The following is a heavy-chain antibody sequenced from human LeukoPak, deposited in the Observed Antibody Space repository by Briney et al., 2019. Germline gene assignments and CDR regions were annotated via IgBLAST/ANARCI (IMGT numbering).Heavy chain of an antibody. CDR1: GYTFTSYY. Sequence: GASVKISCKACGYTFTSYYVHWVRQAPGQGLEWMGIINPSGGTNYAQKFQGRVTMTRDTSTSTVYMELSSLRSEDTAVYYCARGTPGYSSVWGQGTLVTVSS. J-gene: IGHJ4*02. V-gene: IGHV1-46*01. D-gene: IGHD6-19*01. CDR2: INPSGGT. CDR3: ARGTPGYSSV.